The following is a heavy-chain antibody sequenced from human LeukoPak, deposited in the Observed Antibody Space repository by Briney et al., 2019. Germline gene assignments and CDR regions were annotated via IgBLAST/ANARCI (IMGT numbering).Heavy chain of an antibody. Sequence: GGSLRLSCAASGFTFSSYAMIWVRQAPGKGLEWVSAISDSGGSTYYADSVKGRLTISRDNSKNTLYLQMNSLRAEDTAVYYCAKDLILELGYCSSTSCYEAFDIWGQGTMVTVSS. CDR1: GFTFSSYA. CDR3: AKDLILELGYCSSTSCYEAFDI. D-gene: IGHD2-2*01. CDR2: ISDSGGST. J-gene: IGHJ3*02. V-gene: IGHV3-23*01.